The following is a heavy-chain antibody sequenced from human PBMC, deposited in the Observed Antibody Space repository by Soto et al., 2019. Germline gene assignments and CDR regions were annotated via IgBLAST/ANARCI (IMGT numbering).Heavy chain of an antibody. V-gene: IGHV4-59*01. CDR1: GGSISSYY. D-gene: IGHD3-16*01. Sequence: QVQLQESGPGLVKPSETLSLTCTVSGGSISSYYWSWIRQPPGKGLEWIGYIYYSGSTNYNPSLKSRVTISVDTSKNQFSLKLSSVTAADTAVYYCARDLWASGAFDIWGLGTMVTVSS. CDR3: ARDLWASGAFDI. J-gene: IGHJ3*02. CDR2: IYYSGST.